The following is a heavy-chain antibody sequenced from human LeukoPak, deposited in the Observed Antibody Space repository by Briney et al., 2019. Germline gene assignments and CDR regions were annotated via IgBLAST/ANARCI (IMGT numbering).Heavy chain of an antibody. V-gene: IGHV3-21*01. CDR1: GFTFSSYS. CDR3: AREEYSSSWYVGY. CDR2: ISSSSSYI. J-gene: IGHJ4*02. D-gene: IGHD6-13*01. Sequence: GGSLRLSCAASGFTFSSYSMNWVRQAPGKGLEWVSSISSSSSYIYYADSVKGRFTISRDNAKSSLYLQMNSLRAEDTAVYYCAREEYSSSWYVGYWGQGTLVTVSS.